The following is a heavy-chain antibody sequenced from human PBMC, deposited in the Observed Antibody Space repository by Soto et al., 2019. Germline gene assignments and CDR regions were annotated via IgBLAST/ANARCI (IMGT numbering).Heavy chain of an antibody. D-gene: IGHD7-27*01. J-gene: IGHJ4*02. CDR2: IYYSGST. V-gene: IGHV4-39*01. Sequence: SETLSLTCTVSGGSISSVIYYWGWIRQPPGKGLEWIGSIYYSGSTYYNPSLKSRVTISVDTSKNQFSLKLSSVTAADTAVYYCARQTGDTRPHFDYWGQGTLVTVSS. CDR3: ARQTGDTRPHFDY. CDR1: GGSISSVIYY.